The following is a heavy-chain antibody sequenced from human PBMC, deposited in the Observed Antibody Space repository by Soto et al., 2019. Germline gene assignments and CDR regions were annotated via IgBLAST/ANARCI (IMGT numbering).Heavy chain of an antibody. CDR3: ARSLCSPTRCSTGMDV. CDR2: ISSSSGYI. CDR1: VFLFSTYS. J-gene: IGHJ6*03. V-gene: IGHV3-21*01. D-gene: IGHD2-2*01. Sequence: PGGSLRLSFSASVFLFSTYSMNWVRKPTGKGLEWVSSISSSSGYIYYADSVKGRFTISRDNAKNSLYLQMNSLRAEDTAVYYCARSLCSPTRCSTGMDVRGKGTTVTVSS.